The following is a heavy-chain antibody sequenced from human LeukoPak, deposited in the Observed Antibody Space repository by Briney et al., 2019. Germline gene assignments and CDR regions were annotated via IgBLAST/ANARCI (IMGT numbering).Heavy chain of an antibody. D-gene: IGHD3-22*01. CDR3: ASAYYHYYFDY. Sequence: QAGGSLRLSCAASGFTFSSYAMSWVRQAPGKGLEWVSAISGSGGSTYYADSVKGRFTISRDNSKNTLYLQMNSLRAEDSAVYYCASAYYHYYFDYWGQGTLVTVSS. J-gene: IGHJ4*02. CDR1: GFTFSSYA. CDR2: ISGSGGST. V-gene: IGHV3-23*01.